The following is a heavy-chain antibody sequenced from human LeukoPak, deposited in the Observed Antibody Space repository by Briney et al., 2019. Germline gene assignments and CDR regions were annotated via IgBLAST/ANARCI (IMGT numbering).Heavy chain of an antibody. Sequence: PSQTLSLTCTVSGRSISSGDSYWPWISRPPGKGLEWYVYIYYSGSTYYHLSLKSRVTISVDTSKNQFSLKLSSVTAANTAVYYCARGKVRRVFDPRGQGTLVTVSS. D-gene: IGHD3-10*01. CDR1: GRSISSGDSY. CDR2: IYYSGST. CDR3: ARGKVRRVFDP. V-gene: IGHV4-30-4*01. J-gene: IGHJ5*02.